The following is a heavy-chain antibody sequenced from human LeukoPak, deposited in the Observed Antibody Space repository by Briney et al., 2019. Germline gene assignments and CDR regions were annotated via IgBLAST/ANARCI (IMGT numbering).Heavy chain of an antibody. D-gene: IGHD3-22*01. V-gene: IGHV1-2*02. CDR3: FAYVSDTSLDY. J-gene: IGHJ4*02. Sequence: ASVKVSCKASEYTFTGYYMHWVRQAPGQGLEWMGWMHPSGGGANYAQKFQGRVTMTRDTSISTAFMELSRLRSDDTAVYYCFAYVSDTSLDYWGQGTLVSVSS. CDR2: MHPSGGGA. CDR1: EYTFTGYY.